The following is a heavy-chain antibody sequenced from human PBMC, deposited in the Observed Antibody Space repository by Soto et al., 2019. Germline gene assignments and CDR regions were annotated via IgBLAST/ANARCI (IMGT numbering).Heavy chain of an antibody. V-gene: IGHV4-34*01. D-gene: IGHD4-17*01. CDR3: ARRRPYGGNSH. CDR1: GGSFSDNY. J-gene: IGHJ4*02. Sequence: QVQLQQWGAGLLKPSETLSLTCAVFGGSFSDNYWSWIRQPPVKGLEWIGEINLDGSTNYNPSLKSRVSISVDTSKSQFSLQLSSVTAADTAVYYCARRRPYGGNSHWGQGTLVTVSS. CDR2: INLDGST.